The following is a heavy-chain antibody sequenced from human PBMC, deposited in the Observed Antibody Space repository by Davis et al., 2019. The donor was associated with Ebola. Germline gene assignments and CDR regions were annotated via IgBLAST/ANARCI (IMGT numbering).Heavy chain of an antibody. CDR2: IYRVGTT. CDR3: AKDYWPHSDYYYGMDV. D-gene: IGHD2-8*02. J-gene: IGHJ6*02. CDR1: GFTVGRNY. Sequence: PGGSLRLSCAASGFTVGRNYMNWVRQAPGKGPEWVSVIYRVGTTYYADSVKGRFSISRDTSKNTVYLQMNGLRAEDTAVYFCAKDYWPHSDYYYGMDVWGQGTTVTVSS. V-gene: IGHV3-66*01.